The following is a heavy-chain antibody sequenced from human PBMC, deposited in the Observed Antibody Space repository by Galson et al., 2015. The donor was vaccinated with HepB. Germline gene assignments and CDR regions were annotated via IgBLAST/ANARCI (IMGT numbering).Heavy chain of an antibody. Sequence: QSGAEVKKPGESLKISCKGSGYNFASYWIGWVRQMPGKGLEWMGIFYPGDSDTRYSPSFQGQVTISADKSISTAYLQWSSLKASDTAIYYCVTGRTPFYFHYWGQETLVTVSS. CDR3: VTGRTPFYFHY. V-gene: IGHV5-51*03. CDR1: GYNFASYW. J-gene: IGHJ4*02. D-gene: IGHD2-8*02. CDR2: FYPGDSDT.